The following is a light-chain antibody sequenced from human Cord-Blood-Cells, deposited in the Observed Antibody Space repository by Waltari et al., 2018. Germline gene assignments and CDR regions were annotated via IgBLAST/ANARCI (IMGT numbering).Light chain of an antibody. CDR3: QQYYSTPLT. Sequence: DIVMTQSPDSLAVSLGERATINCKSSKSVLYSSNNKNYLAWYQQKPGQTPKLLIYGASTRESGVPDRFSGSGSGTDFTLTISSLQAEDGAVYYCQQYYSTPLTFGGGTKVEIK. CDR1: KSVLYSSNNKNY. CDR2: GAS. V-gene: IGKV4-1*01. J-gene: IGKJ4*01.